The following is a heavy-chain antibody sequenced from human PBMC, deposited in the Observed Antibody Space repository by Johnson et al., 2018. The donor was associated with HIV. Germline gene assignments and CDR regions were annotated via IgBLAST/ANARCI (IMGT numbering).Heavy chain of an antibody. V-gene: IGHV3-30*04. Sequence: QVQLVESGGGLVQPGESLRLTCAASGFTFTSYTMHWVRQAPGKGPDWVAMISHVGTNENYADSVKGRFTISRDNSKNTVYLQMSSLRAEDTAVYYCARGEQWSLLGAFDIWGQGTMVTVSS. CDR1: GFTFTSYT. J-gene: IGHJ3*02. CDR3: ARGEQWSLLGAFDI. CDR2: ISHVGTNE. D-gene: IGHD6-19*01.